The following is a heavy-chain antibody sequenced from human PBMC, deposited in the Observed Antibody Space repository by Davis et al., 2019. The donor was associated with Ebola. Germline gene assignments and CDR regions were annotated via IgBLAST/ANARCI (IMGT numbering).Heavy chain of an antibody. J-gene: IGHJ4*02. V-gene: IGHV5-51*01. CDR2: IYPGDSDV. CDR3: ARRGYSGLYHGFDV. D-gene: IGHD1-26*01. CDR1: GYTFTNYW. Sequence: GESLKISCNTSGYTFTNYWIGWVRQVPGKGLECMGIIYPGDSDVRYSPSFQGHVTISVDKSLSAAHLQWSSLKASDTAIYYCARRGYSGLYHGFDVWGQGTLVTVSS.